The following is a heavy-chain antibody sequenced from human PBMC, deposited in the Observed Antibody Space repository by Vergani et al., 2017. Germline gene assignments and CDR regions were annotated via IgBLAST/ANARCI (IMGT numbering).Heavy chain of an antibody. Sequence: EVQLLESGGGLVQPGGSLRLPCAASGFTFSSYAMSGVRQAPGKGREWVSAISGSGGSTYYADSVKGRFTISRDNSKNTLYLQMNSLRAEDTAVYYCAKAVEWAAMVPYYYYGMDVWGQGTTVTVSS. CDR2: ISGSGGST. J-gene: IGHJ6*02. CDR3: AKAVEWAAMVPYYYYGMDV. D-gene: IGHD5-18*01. V-gene: IGHV3-23*01. CDR1: GFTFSSYA.